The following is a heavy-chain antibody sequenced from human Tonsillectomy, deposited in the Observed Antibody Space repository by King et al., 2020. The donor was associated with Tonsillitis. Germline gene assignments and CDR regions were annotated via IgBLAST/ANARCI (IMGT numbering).Heavy chain of an antibody. D-gene: IGHD3-22*01. CDR1: GFTFSSYS. Sequence: VQLVESGGGLVKPGGSLRLSCAASGFTFSSYSMNWVRQAPGKGLEWVSSISSSSSYIYYADSVKGRFTISRDSAENSLYLQMNSLRAEDTAVYYCARDISPLYYYDSSGYDAFDIWGQGTMVTVSS. CDR3: ARDISPLYYYDSSGYDAFDI. V-gene: IGHV3-21*01. J-gene: IGHJ3*02. CDR2: ISSSSSYI.